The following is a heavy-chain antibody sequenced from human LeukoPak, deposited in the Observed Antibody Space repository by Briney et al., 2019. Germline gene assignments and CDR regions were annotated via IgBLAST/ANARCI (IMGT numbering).Heavy chain of an antibody. CDR1: GYTFTGYG. Sequence: ASVKVSCKASGYTFTGYGLSWVRQAPGQGLEWMGWISPYNANTHYAQKVQGRVTMTTDTSTSTAYMELRSLRSDDTAVYYCARKRSTLAFDYWGQGTMVTVSS. J-gene: IGHJ4*02. D-gene: IGHD2-15*01. CDR2: ISPYNANT. V-gene: IGHV1-18*04. CDR3: ARKRSTLAFDY.